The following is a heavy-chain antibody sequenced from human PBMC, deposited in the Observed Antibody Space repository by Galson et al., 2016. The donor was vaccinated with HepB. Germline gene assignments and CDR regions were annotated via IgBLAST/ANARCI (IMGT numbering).Heavy chain of an antibody. J-gene: IGHJ2*01. D-gene: IGHD6-13*01. Sequence: SLRLSCAASGFNFGPYAMHWVRQPPGKGLEWVSGVSWNSGDTGYADSVKGRFTISRDNAKKSLSLQMNSLRVEDTALYYCVKGPGYASSLRYFDLWGRGTLVTVSS. CDR2: VSWNSGDT. CDR1: GFNFGPYA. V-gene: IGHV3-9*01. CDR3: VKGPGYASSLRYFDL.